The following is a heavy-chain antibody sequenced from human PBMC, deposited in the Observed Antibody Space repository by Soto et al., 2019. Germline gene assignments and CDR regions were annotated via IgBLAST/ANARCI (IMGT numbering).Heavy chain of an antibody. CDR3: AKALGYCSSTSCYVFSYYGMDV. Sequence: GGSLRLSCAASGFTFSSYGMHWVRQAPGKGLEWVAVISYDGSNKYYADSVKGRFTISRDNSKNTLYLQMNSLRAEDTAVYYCAKALGYCSSTSCYVFSYYGMDVWGQGTTVTVSS. CDR2: ISYDGSNK. D-gene: IGHD2-2*01. J-gene: IGHJ6*02. CDR1: GFTFSSYG. V-gene: IGHV3-30*18.